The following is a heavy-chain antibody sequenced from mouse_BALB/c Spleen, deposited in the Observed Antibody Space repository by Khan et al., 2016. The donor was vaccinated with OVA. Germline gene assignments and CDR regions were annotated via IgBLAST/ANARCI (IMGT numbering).Heavy chain of an antibody. J-gene: IGHJ4*01. CDR3: ARRTTGYTMDY. CDR2: INPSNGYT. Sequence: QVQLQQSGAELARPGASVKMSCKASGYTFTSYTIHWIKKRPGQGLEWIGYINPSNGYTNYNQNFKDKTTLTADKSSSTAYMQLSSLTSEDSAVYYCARRTTGYTMDYWGQGTSVTVSS. CDR1: GYTFTSYT. D-gene: IGHD2-14*01. V-gene: IGHV1-4*01.